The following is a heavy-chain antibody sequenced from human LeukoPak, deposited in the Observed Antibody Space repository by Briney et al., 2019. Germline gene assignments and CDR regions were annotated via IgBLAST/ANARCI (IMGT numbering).Heavy chain of an antibody. CDR1: SGSMSSHY. CDR3: ASYGYDAFDM. V-gene: IGHV4-59*11. D-gene: IGHD5-24*01. J-gene: IGHJ3*02. CDR2: IYYSGST. Sequence: SETLSLTCTVSSGSMSSHYWSWIRQPPGKGLEWIGYIYYSGSTIYNPSLKSRVTISVDTSKNQFSLKLGSVTAADTAVYYCASYGYDAFDMWGQGTMVTVSS.